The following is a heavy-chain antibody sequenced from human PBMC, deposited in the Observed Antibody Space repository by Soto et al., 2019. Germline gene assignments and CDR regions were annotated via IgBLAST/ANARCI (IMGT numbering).Heavy chain of an antibody. J-gene: IGHJ4*02. CDR1: GGSISSGGYY. D-gene: IGHD4-17*01. Sequence: PSETLSLTCSVSGGSISSGGYYWTWIRQHPEKGLEWIGYIYYSGSTYYKPSLKSRVTISVDTSKNQFSLMLSSVTAADTAVYYCAIGGPTAYYFDYWGLGTLVTVSS. CDR2: IYYSGST. CDR3: AIGGPTAYYFDY. V-gene: IGHV4-31*03.